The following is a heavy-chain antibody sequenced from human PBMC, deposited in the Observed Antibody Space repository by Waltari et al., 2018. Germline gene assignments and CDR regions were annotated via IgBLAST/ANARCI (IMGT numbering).Heavy chain of an antibody. Sequence: EVQLVESGGGLVQPDRSLRLSCAASGFTFDDYAMHWVRQAPGKGLEWVSGISWNSGSIGYADSVKGRFTISRDNAKNSLYLQMNSLRTEDTALYYCAKSIRYFDWSFDYWGQGTLVTVSS. D-gene: IGHD3-9*01. CDR2: ISWNSGSI. J-gene: IGHJ4*02. V-gene: IGHV3-9*01. CDR3: AKSIRYFDWSFDY. CDR1: GFTFDDYA.